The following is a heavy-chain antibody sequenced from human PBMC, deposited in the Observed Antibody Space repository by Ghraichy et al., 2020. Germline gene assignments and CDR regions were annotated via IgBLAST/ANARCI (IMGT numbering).Heavy chain of an antibody. V-gene: IGHV3-48*03. J-gene: IGHJ4*02. Sequence: GGSLRLSCAASGFTFSSYEMNWVRQAPGKGLEWVSYISSGGSNIYYADSVKGRFTISRDNAKNSLYLQMNSLRAEDTAVYYCARDLRGGNSLPDYWGQGTLVTVSS. CDR1: GFTFSSYE. D-gene: IGHD4-23*01. CDR3: ARDLRGGNSLPDY. CDR2: ISSGGSNI.